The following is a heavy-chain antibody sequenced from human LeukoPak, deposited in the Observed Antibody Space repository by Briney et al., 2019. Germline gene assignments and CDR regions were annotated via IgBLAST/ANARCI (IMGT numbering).Heavy chain of an antibody. D-gene: IGHD5-12*01. CDR3: ARSGSGYETAHYKRHGMDV. Sequence: SVKVSCKASGGSFSSYDISWVRQAPGQGLEWMGGIIPMFDVANYAQKFQGRVTITADEATSTAYMEVSSLRSDDTAVYYCARSGSGYETAHYKRHGMDVWGQGTTVTVPS. CDR1: GGSFSSYD. J-gene: IGHJ6*02. CDR2: IIPMFDVA. V-gene: IGHV1-69*01.